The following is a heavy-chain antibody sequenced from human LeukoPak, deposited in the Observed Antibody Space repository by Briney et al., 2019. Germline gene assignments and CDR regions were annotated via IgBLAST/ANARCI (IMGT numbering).Heavy chain of an antibody. CDR3: TTGGYGGQFDY. CDR2: IKSKTDGGTT. CDR1: GLTVSSTY. Sequence: GGSLRLSCAASGLTVSSTYMSWVRQTPGKGLEWVGRIKSKTDGGTTDYAAPVKGRFTISRDDSKNTLYLQMNSLKTEDTAVYYCTTGGYGGQFDYWGQGTLVTVSS. V-gene: IGHV3-15*01. D-gene: IGHD5-12*01. J-gene: IGHJ4*02.